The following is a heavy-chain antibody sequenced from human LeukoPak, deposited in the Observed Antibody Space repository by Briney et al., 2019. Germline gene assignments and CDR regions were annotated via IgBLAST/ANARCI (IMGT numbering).Heavy chain of an antibody. CDR1: GFTVSSNY. D-gene: IGHD6-13*01. CDR2: ISGSGGST. J-gene: IGHJ4*02. CDR3: AKDRQQLVRGAPKDY. V-gene: IGHV3-23*01. Sequence: PAGGSLRLSCAASGFTVSSNYMSWVRQAPGKGLEWVSAISGSGGSTYYADSVKGRFTISRDNSKNTLYLQMNSLRAEDTAVYYCAKDRQQLVRGAPKDYWGQGTLVTVSS.